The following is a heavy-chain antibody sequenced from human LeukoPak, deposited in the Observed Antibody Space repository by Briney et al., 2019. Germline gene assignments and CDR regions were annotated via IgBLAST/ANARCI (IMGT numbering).Heavy chain of an antibody. CDR2: ISGSGGST. J-gene: IGHJ4*02. D-gene: IGHD3-10*01. CDR1: GFTFSSYA. V-gene: IGHV3-23*01. CDR3: AKPEFLIWFGELYPPDY. Sequence: PGGSLGLSCAASGFTFSSYAMSWVRQAPGKGLEWVSAISGSGGSTYYADSVRGRFTISRDNSKNTLYLQMNSLRAEDTAVYYCAKPEFLIWFGELYPPDYWGQGTLVTVSS.